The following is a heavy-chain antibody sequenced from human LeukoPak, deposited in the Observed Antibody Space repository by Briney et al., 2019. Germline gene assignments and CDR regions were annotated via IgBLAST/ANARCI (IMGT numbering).Heavy chain of an antibody. J-gene: IGHJ4*02. CDR3: ARDSGYDSGDY. V-gene: IGHV3-7*01. CDR1: GFTFSDYW. Sequence: GGSLRLSCAASGFTFSDYWMSWVRQAPGKGLEWVANIKQDGSEKYYVDSVKGRFTISRDNAKNSLYLQMNSLRAEDTAVYYCARDSGYDSGDYWGQGTLVTVSS. D-gene: IGHD5-12*01. CDR2: IKQDGSEK.